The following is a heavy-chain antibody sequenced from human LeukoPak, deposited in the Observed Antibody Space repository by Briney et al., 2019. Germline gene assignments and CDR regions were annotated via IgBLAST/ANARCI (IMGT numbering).Heavy chain of an antibody. D-gene: IGHD5-24*01. CDR3: ARERRDVYKVYFDY. CDR2: MNPNSGNT. V-gene: IGHV1-8*01. J-gene: IGHJ4*02. Sequence: ASVKVSCKASGYTFTSYDINWVRQATGQGLEWMGWMNPNSGNTGYAQKFQGRVTMTRNTSISTAYMELSSLRSEDTAVYYCARERRDVYKVYFDYWGQGTLVTVSS. CDR1: GYTFTSYD.